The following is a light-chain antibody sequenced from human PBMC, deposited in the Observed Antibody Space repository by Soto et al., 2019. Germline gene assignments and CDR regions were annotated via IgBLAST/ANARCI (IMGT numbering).Light chain of an antibody. CDR1: QDIRSH. V-gene: IGKV3-20*01. CDR2: DAY. Sequence: ENVFAQSPGTLSLSPGERVTLSCRASQDIRSHLAWYQQKPGQAHRLLIFDAYSRATGIHDRFSGSGSGTDFTLSIRRLEPEDFAVYYCKQYGTSPRTFGQGTKVDIK. CDR3: KQYGTSPRT. J-gene: IGKJ1*01.